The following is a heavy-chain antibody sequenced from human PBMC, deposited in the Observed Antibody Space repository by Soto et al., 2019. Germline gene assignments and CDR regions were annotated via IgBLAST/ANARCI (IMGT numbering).Heavy chain of an antibody. CDR3: ARDNQPDTAMAPVLLRYYGMDV. V-gene: IGHV3-48*02. CDR1: GFTFSSYS. CDR2: ISSSSSTI. J-gene: IGHJ6*02. Sequence: EVQLVESGGGLVQPGGSLRLSCAASGFTFSSYSMNWVRQAPGKGLEWVSYISSSSSTIYYADSVKGRFTISRDNAKNSLYLQMNSLRDEDTAVYYCARDNQPDTAMAPVLLRYYGMDVWGQGTTVTVSS. D-gene: IGHD5-18*01.